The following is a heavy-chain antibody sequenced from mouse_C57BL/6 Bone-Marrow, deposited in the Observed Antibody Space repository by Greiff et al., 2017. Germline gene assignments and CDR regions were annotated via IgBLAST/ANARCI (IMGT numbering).Heavy chain of an antibody. D-gene: IGHD1-1*01. CDR1: GFTFSSYG. CDR3: ASRIYYYSSSTEGSMDE. V-gene: IGHV5-6*02. Sequence: EVMLVESGGDLVKPGGSLKLSCAASGFTFSSYGMSWVRQTPDKRLEWVATISSGGSYTYYPPSVKGRFTISRDNAKNTLYLQMSRLKSEDTAMYYCASRIYYYSSSTEGSMDEWGQGTSVTVSS. J-gene: IGHJ4*01. CDR2: ISSGGSYT.